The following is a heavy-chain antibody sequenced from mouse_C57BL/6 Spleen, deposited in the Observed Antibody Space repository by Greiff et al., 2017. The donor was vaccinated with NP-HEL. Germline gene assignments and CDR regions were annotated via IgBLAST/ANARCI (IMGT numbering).Heavy chain of an antibody. Sequence: VQLQQPGAELVKPGASVKMSCKASGYTFTSYWITWVKQRPGQGLEWIGDIYPGSGSTNYNEKFKSKATLTVDTSSSTAYMQLSSLTSEDSAVYYCARGYGYDGAMDYWGQGTSVTVSS. D-gene: IGHD2-2*01. CDR2: IYPGSGST. CDR1: GYTFTSYW. CDR3: ARGYGYDGAMDY. J-gene: IGHJ4*01. V-gene: IGHV1-55*01.